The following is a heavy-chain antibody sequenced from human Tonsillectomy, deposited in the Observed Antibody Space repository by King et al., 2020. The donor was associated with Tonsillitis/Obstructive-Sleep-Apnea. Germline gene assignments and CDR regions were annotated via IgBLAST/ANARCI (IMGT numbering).Heavy chain of an antibody. J-gene: IGHJ4*02. V-gene: IGHV3-30*04. D-gene: IGHD3-3*01. CDR1: GFTFSNYA. CDR2: ITYDGSNK. CDR3: AGGYNGLWSSYDERVLIGY. Sequence: VQLVESGGGVVQPGRSLRLSCAASGFTFSNYAMHWVRQAPGKGLEWVAVITYDGSNKNYADSVKGRFTISRDKSNKTMYLQMNSLRAEDTAVYYCAGGYNGLWSSYDERVLIGYWGEGILGSVSS.